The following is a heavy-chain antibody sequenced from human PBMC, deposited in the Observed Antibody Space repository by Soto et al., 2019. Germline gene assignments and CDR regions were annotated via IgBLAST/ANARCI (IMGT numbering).Heavy chain of an antibody. CDR1: GFTVSSNY. D-gene: IGHD3-10*01. V-gene: IGHV3-53*01. CDR3: ARLWFGELSHPPNPSLIHFDY. CDR2: IYSGGST. J-gene: IGHJ4*02. Sequence: GGSLRLSCAASGFTVSSNYMSWVRQAPGKGLEWVSVIYSGGSTYYADSVKGRFTISRDNSENTLYLQMNSLRAEDTAVYYCARLWFGELSHPPNPSLIHFDYWGQGTLVTVSS.